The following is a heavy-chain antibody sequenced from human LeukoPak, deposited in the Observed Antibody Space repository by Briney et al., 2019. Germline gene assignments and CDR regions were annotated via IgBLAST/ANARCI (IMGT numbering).Heavy chain of an antibody. D-gene: IGHD5-18*01. CDR1: GFTFSSYG. CDR2: ISYDGSNK. Sequence: PGGSLSLSCAASGFTFSSYGMHWVRQAPGKGLERVAVISYDGSNKYYADSVKGRFTISRDNSKNTLYLQMNSLRAEDTAVYYCASIPVGDTAMAYYFDYWGQGTLVTVSS. V-gene: IGHV3-30*03. CDR3: ASIPVGDTAMAYYFDY. J-gene: IGHJ4*02.